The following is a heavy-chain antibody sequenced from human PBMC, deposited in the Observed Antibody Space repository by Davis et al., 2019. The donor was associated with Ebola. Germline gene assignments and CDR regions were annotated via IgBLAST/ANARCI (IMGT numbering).Heavy chain of an antibody. D-gene: IGHD7-27*01. CDR1: GYTFTSYY. CDR2: INPSGGST. Sequence: ASVKVSCKASGYTFTSYYMHWVRQAPGQGLEWMGIINPSGGSTSYAQKFQGRVTMTRDTSTSTVYMELSSLRSEDTAVYYCAREYGDFDYYYYGMDVWGKGTTVTVSS. J-gene: IGHJ6*04. CDR3: AREYGDFDYYYYGMDV. V-gene: IGHV1-46*01.